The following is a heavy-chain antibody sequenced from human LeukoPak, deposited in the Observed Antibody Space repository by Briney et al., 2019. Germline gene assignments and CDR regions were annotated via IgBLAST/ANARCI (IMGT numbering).Heavy chain of an antibody. V-gene: IGHV1-2*02. CDR3: ASRGYSGYDASDY. J-gene: IGHJ4*02. Sequence: ASVKVSCKTSGYTFTDYYMHWVRQAPAQGLEWMGCINPNSAGTNYAQKFQGRVTMTRDTSISTAYMELSRLRSDDTAVYYCASRGYSGYDASDYWGQGTLVTVSS. D-gene: IGHD5-12*01. CDR1: GYTFTDYY. CDR2: INPNSAGT.